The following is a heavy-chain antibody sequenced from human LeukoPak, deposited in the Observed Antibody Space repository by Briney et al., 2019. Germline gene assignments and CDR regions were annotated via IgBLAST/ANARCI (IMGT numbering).Heavy chain of an antibody. Sequence: SETLSLTCTVSGGSISSYYWSWIRQPPGKGLGWIGYIYYSGSTNYNPSLKSRVTISVDTSKNQFSLKLSSVTAADTAVFYCASLTTADAFDIWGQGTMVTVSS. V-gene: IGHV4-59*01. J-gene: IGHJ3*02. CDR3: ASLTTADAFDI. CDR2: IYYSGST. D-gene: IGHD3-22*01. CDR1: GGSISSYY.